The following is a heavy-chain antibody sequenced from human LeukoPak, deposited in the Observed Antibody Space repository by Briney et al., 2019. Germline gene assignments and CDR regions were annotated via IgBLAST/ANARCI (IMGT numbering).Heavy chain of an antibody. V-gene: IGHV3-7*01. CDR3: ARNAFEI. CDR2: MNQDGREK. J-gene: IGHJ3*02. CDR1: GFTFSSYW. Sequence: GRSLRLSCAASGFTFSSYWMSWVRQAPGKGLEWVANMNQDGREKNYVDSVKGRFTISRDNAKNSLYLQMNSLRVEDTAVYYCARNAFEIWGQGTMVTVSS.